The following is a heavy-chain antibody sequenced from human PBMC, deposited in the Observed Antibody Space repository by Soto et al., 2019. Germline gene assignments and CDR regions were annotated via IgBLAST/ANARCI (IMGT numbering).Heavy chain of an antibody. J-gene: IGHJ3*01. CDR1: GFTFSNSD. D-gene: IGHD6-19*01. Sequence: EVHLLESGGGLVQPGGSLRLSCAASGFTFSNSDMSWVRQAPGKGLEWVSYISRSGDTTYYADSVKGRFTVSRDNSKNTLFLQMNSLRNEDTAVYDCAFSSGWFDAFDVWGQGTMVTVSS. CDR2: ISRSGDTT. V-gene: IGHV3-23*01. CDR3: AFSSGWFDAFDV.